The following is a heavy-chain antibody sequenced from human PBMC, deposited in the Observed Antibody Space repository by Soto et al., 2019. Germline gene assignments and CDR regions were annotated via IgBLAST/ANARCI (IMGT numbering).Heavy chain of an antibody. V-gene: IGHV5-10-1*01. CDR3: ARHCSSTSCYIHNWFDP. J-gene: IGHJ5*02. CDR2: IDPSDSYT. D-gene: IGHD2-2*02. Sequence: HXDSLTISCKGSGYSFTSYWISLVRQMPGKGLEWMGRIDPSDSYTNYSPSFQGHVTISADKSTSTAYLQWSSLKASDTAMYYCARHCSSTSCYIHNWFDPWGQGTLVTVSS. CDR1: GYSFTSYW.